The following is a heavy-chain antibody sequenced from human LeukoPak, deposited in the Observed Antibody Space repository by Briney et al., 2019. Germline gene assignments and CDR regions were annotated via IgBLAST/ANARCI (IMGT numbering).Heavy chain of an antibody. V-gene: IGHV4-39*01. D-gene: IGHD2-15*01. CDR3: SRHERFCSGGTCYGPDAFDI. CDR2: IYYSGST. J-gene: IGHJ3*02. Sequence: SETLSLTCTVSGGSISSSNYYWGWILQPPGKGLEWIGSIYYSGSTYYNPSLKSQVTISVDTSKNQFSLRLSSVTAADTAVYYCSRHERFCSGGTCYGPDAFDIWGQGTMVTVSS. CDR1: GGSISSSNYY.